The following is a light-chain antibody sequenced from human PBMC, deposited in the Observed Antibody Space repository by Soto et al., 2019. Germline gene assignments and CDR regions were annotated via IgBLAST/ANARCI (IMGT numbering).Light chain of an antibody. V-gene: IGKV3-15*01. Sequence: EIVMTQSPDTLSVSPGERATLSCRASQSVSSNLDWYQQKPGQAPRLLIYGASTRATGIPARFSGSGSGTEFTLTISSLQSEDFAVYYCQQYNNWPPWTFGQGTKVEIK. J-gene: IGKJ1*01. CDR2: GAS. CDR1: QSVSSN. CDR3: QQYNNWPPWT.